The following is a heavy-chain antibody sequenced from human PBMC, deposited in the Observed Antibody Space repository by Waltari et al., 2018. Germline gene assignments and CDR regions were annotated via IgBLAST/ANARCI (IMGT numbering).Heavy chain of an antibody. CDR2: IWGSSAAI. CDR1: GFTFGNFA. J-gene: IGHJ1*01. V-gene: IGHV3-23*01. CDR3: AKAPYQLPYLAS. D-gene: IGHD2-2*01. Sequence: LESGGGLVQPGGSLKLSCAASGFTFGNFAMNWIRTAPGGGLDVVSVIWGSSAAIHYAYSLKGRFTVSRDNSNNSLYLQMNRLTADDTAIYYCAKAPYQLPYLASWGRGTLVTVSS.